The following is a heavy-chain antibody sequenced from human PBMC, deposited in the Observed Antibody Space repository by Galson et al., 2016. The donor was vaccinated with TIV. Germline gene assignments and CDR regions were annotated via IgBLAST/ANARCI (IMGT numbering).Heavy chain of an antibody. CDR3: ARAGGSNWNSFDY. V-gene: IGHV3-53*01. J-gene: IGHJ4*02. CDR1: GFSVTTYY. CDR2: LYVGGTT. Sequence: LRLSCAASGFSVTTYYISWVRQAPGRGLEWVSVLYVGGTTYYTDSVKGRFTISRDNSKNTLYLQMDDLRAEDTAIYYCARAGGSNWNSFDYWGQGTLVTVSS. D-gene: IGHD1-7*01.